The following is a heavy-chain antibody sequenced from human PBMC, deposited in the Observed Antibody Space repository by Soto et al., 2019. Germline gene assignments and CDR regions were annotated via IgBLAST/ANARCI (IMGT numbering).Heavy chain of an antibody. J-gene: IGHJ4*02. CDR1: VFTFSGFD. D-gene: IGHD2-21*01. Sequence: PGGSLRLSCESSVFTFSGFDMHWVRQPTGKGLEWVSTIGTAGDTYYAVSVKGRFTISRDNAKNSLSLQMNSLRAGDTAVYFCARGQEVADHFFESWGQGTQVMVS. V-gene: IGHV3-13*01. CDR2: IGTAGDT. CDR3: ARGQEVADHFFES.